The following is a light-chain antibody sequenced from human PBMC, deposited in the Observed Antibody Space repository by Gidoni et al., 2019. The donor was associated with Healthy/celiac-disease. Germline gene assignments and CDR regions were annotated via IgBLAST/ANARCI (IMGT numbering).Light chain of an antibody. Sequence: SQSVSSYLAWYQQKPGQAPRLLIYDASNRATGIPARFSGSGSGTDFTLTISSLEPEDFAIYYCQQRSNWAPWTFGQGTKVEIK. CDR2: DAS. V-gene: IGKV3-11*01. CDR1: QSVSSY. CDR3: QQRSNWAPWT. J-gene: IGKJ1*01.